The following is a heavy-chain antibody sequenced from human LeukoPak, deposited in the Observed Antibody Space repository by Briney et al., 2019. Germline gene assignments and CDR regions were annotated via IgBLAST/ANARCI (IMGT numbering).Heavy chain of an antibody. CDR1: GISISSSNSY. Sequence: SETLSLTCSVSGISISSSNSYWGWIRQPPGKRLEWIGSIYYTGNTYYNASIKSRVTISIDTSKNQISLKLSSVTAADTAVYYCARHNYGSGSYYINTYYYYYYMDVWGKGTTVTISS. J-gene: IGHJ6*03. V-gene: IGHV4-39*01. CDR2: IYYTGNT. D-gene: IGHD3-10*01. CDR3: ARHNYGSGSYYINTYYYYYYMDV.